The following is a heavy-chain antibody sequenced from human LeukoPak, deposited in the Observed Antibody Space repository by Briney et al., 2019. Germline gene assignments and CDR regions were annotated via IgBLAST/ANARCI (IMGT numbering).Heavy chain of an antibody. CDR2: VYYDGNNK. J-gene: IGHJ4*02. CDR3: VKDQGQVYGYFDS. V-gene: IGHV3-30*02. Sequence: PGGSLRLSCAASGFTFSNYGMHWVRQAPGKGLEWVAFVYYDGNNKYYAASVKGRFTISRDNSRNSLYIQMNSLGTEDTAVYYCVKDQGQVYGYFDSWGQGTLVTVSS. CDR1: GFTFSNYG. D-gene: IGHD6-6*01.